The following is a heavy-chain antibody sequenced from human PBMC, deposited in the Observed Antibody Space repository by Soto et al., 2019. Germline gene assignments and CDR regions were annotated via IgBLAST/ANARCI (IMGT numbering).Heavy chain of an antibody. CDR2: ISGSGGST. D-gene: IGHD2-15*01. J-gene: IGHJ4*02. CDR1: GFTFSSYA. CDR3: AKADIVVVVAAYHFDY. V-gene: IGHV3-23*01. Sequence: GGSLRLSCAASGFTFSSYAMSWVRQAPGKGLEWVSAISGSGGSTYYADSVKGRFTISRDNSKNTLYLQMNSLRAEDTAVYYCAKADIVVVVAAYHFDYWGQGTLVTVSS.